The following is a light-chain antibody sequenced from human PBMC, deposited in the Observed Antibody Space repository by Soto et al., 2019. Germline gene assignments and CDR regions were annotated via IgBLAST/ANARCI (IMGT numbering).Light chain of an antibody. CDR3: QQSYSTPRT. CDR2: AAS. CDR1: QSISNY. V-gene: IGKV1-39*01. Sequence: DIQMTQSPSSLSASVGDRVTITCRASQSISNYLNWYQQKPGKAPKLLMYAASSLQSGVPSRFSGSRSGTDFTLTISSLQPEDFATYYCQQSYSTPRTFGQGTMVEI. J-gene: IGKJ1*01.